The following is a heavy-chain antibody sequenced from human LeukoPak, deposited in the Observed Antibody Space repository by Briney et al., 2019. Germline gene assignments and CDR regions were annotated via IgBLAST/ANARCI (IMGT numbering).Heavy chain of an antibody. CDR2: ISWNSGSI. V-gene: IGHV3-9*01. CDR3: AKDGYSGIAAAGLFDY. Sequence: GRSLRLSCAASGFTLDDYALHWVRQAPGKGLGWVSGISWNSGSIGYADSVKGRFTISRDNAKNSLYLQMNSLRAEDTALYYCAKDGYSGIAAAGLFDYWGQGTLVTVSS. J-gene: IGHJ4*02. CDR1: GFTLDDYA. D-gene: IGHD6-13*01.